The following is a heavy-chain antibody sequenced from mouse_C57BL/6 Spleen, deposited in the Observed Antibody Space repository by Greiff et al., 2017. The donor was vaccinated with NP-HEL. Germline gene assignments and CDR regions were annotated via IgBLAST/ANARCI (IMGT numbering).Heavy chain of an antibody. CDR1: GYTFPSYW. CDR3: ARRGIYDGYPGAMDY. J-gene: IGHJ4*01. V-gene: IGHV1-50*01. CDR2: IDPSDSYT. D-gene: IGHD2-3*01. Sequence: VKQSCKASGYTFPSYWMQWVKQRPGQGLEWIGEIDPSDSYTNYNQKFKGKATLTVDTSSSTAYMQLSSLTSEDSAVYYCARRGIYDGYPGAMDYWGQGTSVTVSS.